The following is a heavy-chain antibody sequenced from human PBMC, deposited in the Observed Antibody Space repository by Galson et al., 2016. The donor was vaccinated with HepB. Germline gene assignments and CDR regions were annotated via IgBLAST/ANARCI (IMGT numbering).Heavy chain of an antibody. V-gene: IGHV4-39*01. Sequence: ETLSLTCTVSGASISVRSYYWGWVRQSPGKGLEWIANIHFSGSTYYSPSLRSRVAISVDTSKNQFFLRVNSVTAAETAVYYCARQSRFREYLVSYHFDFWGLGTVVAVSS. CDR2: IHFSGST. D-gene: IGHD2/OR15-2a*01. CDR3: ARQSRFREYLVSYHFDF. J-gene: IGHJ4*02. CDR1: GASISVRSYY.